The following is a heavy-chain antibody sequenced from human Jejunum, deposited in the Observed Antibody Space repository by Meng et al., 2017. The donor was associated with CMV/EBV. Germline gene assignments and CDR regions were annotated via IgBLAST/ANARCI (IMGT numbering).Heavy chain of an antibody. V-gene: IGHV6-1*01. Sequence: QVHLQQSGPGLVNPSHTLSPICAISGDSVSSKSAAWNWIRQSPSRGLEWLGRAYYRSKWFYDYALSVKSRININPDTSKNRFSLQLNSVTPEDTAVYYCARGLYDSSWSTFDYWGQGTLVTVSS. J-gene: IGHJ4*02. CDR3: ARGLYDSSWSTFDY. CDR1: GDSVSSKSAA. D-gene: IGHD6-13*01. CDR2: AYYRSKWFY.